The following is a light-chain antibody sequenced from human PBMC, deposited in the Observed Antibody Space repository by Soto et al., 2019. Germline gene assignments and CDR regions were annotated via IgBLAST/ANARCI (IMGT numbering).Light chain of an antibody. Sequence: DIQMTQSPSTLSASVGDRVTITCRASQSITDWLAWYQQKPGKAPKFLIYKASNLEGGVPSRFSGSGSGTEFTLTISIVQPADFATYYCQYGDDDSWTCGQGTKVEIK. CDR2: KAS. V-gene: IGKV1-5*03. CDR1: QSITDW. CDR3: QYGDDDSWT. J-gene: IGKJ1*01.